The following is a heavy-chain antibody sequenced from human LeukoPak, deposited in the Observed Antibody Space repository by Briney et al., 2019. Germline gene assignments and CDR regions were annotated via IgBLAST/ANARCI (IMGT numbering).Heavy chain of an antibody. D-gene: IGHD5-24*01. CDR3: ARHGVATMKRVDV. CDR2: IYSSGST. Sequence: SETLSLTCSVSGGSITSYYWIWLRQPPGKGLAWVGYIYSSGSTKYNPSLRSRVTVLVDTSKNQFTLNLTSVTAADTAVYYCARHGVATMKRVDVWGKGTTVTVSS. J-gene: IGHJ6*03. CDR1: GGSITSYY. V-gene: IGHV4-59*08.